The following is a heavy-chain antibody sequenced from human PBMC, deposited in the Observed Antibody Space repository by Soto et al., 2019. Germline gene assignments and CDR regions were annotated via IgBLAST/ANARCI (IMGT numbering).Heavy chain of an antibody. D-gene: IGHD6-19*01. CDR1: GLTFSSYW. V-gene: IGHV3-74*01. Sequence: EVQLVESGGGLVQPGGSLRLSCAASGLTFSSYWMHWVRQAPGKGLVWVSRISTDGSVTTYADSVKGRFTTSRDNAKNTLYLQMNSLRTEDTAVYYCARAPYSSGWWGLDYWGQGTLVTVSS. CDR3: ARAPYSSGWWGLDY. CDR2: ISTDGSVT. J-gene: IGHJ4*02.